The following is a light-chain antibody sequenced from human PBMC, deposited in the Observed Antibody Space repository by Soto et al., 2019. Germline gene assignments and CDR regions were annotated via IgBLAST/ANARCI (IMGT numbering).Light chain of an antibody. CDR2: AAS. CDR1: QAISNY. V-gene: IGKV1-27*01. Sequence: DIPMTQSPSSLSASVGDRVTITCRASQAISNYLAWNQQKPGKVPKLLINAASTLQSGVPSRFSGSGSGTDFTLTISSLQPEDVATYYCQKYNSAPWTFGQGNKVEIK. J-gene: IGKJ1*01. CDR3: QKYNSAPWT.